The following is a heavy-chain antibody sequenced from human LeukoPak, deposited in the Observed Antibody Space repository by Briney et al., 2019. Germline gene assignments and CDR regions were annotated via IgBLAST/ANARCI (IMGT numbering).Heavy chain of an antibody. V-gene: IGHV3-23*01. CDR2: ISAGGGST. Sequence: GGSLRLSCAASGFTFSSNAMSWVRQAPGKGLEWVSVISAGGGSTYSADSVKGRFTISRDNSKNTLYLQMNSLRAEDTAEYYCAKRGGTESFYYYYYMDVWGKGTTVTVSS. CDR3: AKRGGTESFYYYYYMDV. D-gene: IGHD2-15*01. J-gene: IGHJ6*03. CDR1: GFTFSSNA.